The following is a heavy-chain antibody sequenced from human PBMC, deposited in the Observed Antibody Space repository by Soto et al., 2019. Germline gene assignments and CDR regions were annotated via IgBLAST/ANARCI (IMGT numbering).Heavy chain of an antibody. CDR1: CGSISSSNW. D-gene: IGHD3-22*01. CDR2: IYHSGST. J-gene: IGHJ4*02. Sequence: PSETLSLTCAVSCGSISSSNWWSWVRQPPGKGLEWIGEIYHSGSTNYNPSLKSRVTISVDKSKNQFSLKLSSVTAADAAVYYCARVAYYDSSGYYPDYWGQGTLVTVS. CDR3: ARVAYYDSSGYYPDY. V-gene: IGHV4-4*02.